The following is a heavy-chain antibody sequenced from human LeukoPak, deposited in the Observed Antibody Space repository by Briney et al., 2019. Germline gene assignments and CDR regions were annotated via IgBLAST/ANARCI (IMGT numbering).Heavy chain of an antibody. V-gene: IGHV1-69*01. D-gene: IGHD6-13*01. CDR3: ARTWGERGYSSSWEGGFFDY. J-gene: IGHJ4*02. CDR1: GGTFSSYA. CDR2: IIPIFGTA. Sequence: SVKVSCKASGGTFSSYAISWVRQAPGQGLEWMGGIIPIFGTANYAQKFQGRVTITADESTSTAYMELSSLRSEDTAVYYCARTWGERGYSSSWEGGFFDYWGQGTLVTVSS.